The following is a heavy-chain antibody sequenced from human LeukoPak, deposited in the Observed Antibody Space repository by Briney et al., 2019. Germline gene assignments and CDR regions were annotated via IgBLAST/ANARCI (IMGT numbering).Heavy chain of an antibody. V-gene: IGHV3-23*01. CDR1: GFTFGNYA. J-gene: IGHJ4*02. Sequence: PGGSLRLSCAASGFTFGNYAMNWVRQAPGKGLEWVSLISGSGGSTYYSDSVKGRFTISRDNSKNTLYLQMNSLRAEDTAVYYCATGAYYDSSGYRYFDYWGQGTLVTVS. CDR3: ATGAYYDSSGYRYFDY. D-gene: IGHD3-22*01. CDR2: ISGSGGST.